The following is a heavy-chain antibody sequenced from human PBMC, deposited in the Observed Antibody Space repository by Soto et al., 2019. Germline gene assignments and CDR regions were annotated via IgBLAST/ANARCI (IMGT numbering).Heavy chain of an antibody. D-gene: IGHD2-2*01. Sequence: QPGGSLRLSCAASGFTFSSYAMNWVRQAPGKGLEWVALISHDGINKYYADSVRGRFTISRDSSTNTLYLQMNSLGAADTAVYYCGRCTSTSCHLGSDYWGQGTLVTVS. J-gene: IGHJ4*02. CDR2: ISHDGINK. CDR3: GRCTSTSCHLGSDY. V-gene: IGHV3-30-3*01. CDR1: GFTFSSYA.